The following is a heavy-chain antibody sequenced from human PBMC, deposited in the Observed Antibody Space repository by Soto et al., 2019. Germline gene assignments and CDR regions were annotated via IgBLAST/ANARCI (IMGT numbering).Heavy chain of an antibody. V-gene: IGHV3-21*01. CDR2: ISSTSTYI. CDR1: GFTFSTYS. Sequence: LRLSCAASGFTFSTYSMNWVRQAPGKGLEWISSISSTSTYIYYADSLKCRLTISRDNTKNSLYLQINSLRDDDTAVYYCARETAGYTSTSAFDYWGQGALVTVSS. CDR3: ARETAGYTSTSAFDY. D-gene: IGHD6-13*01. J-gene: IGHJ4*02.